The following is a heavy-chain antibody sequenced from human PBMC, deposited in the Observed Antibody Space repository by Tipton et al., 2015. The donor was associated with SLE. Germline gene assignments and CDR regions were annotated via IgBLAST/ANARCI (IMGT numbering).Heavy chain of an antibody. V-gene: IGHV4-39*07. J-gene: IGHJ5*02. CDR1: GGSISSSSYY. Sequence: TLSLTCTVSGGSISSSSYYWGWIRQPPGKGLEWIGSIYYSGSTSYNPSLKSRVTISVDTSKNQFSLKLSSVTAADTAVYYCAREGYCSSTSCYGFSWFDPWGQGTLVTVSS. D-gene: IGHD2-2*01. CDR2: IYYSGST. CDR3: AREGYCSSTSCYGFSWFDP.